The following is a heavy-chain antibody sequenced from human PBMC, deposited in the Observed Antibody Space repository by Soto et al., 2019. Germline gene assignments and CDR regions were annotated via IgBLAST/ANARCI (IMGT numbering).Heavy chain of an antibody. J-gene: IGHJ2*01. Sequence: QVQVVQSGAEVKKPGASVKDACKASGYSFDTFGMSWVRQAPGQGLEWMGWISIEKGDTNSAQKFQDRVTMTTDTFTSTPYRALRSLTSDDTAVYYCARCYCSIGSCFTCWHCDLWGRGTLVTVSS. V-gene: IGHV1-18*01. CDR1: GYSFDTFG. D-gene: IGHD2-15*01. CDR3: ARCYCSIGSCFTCWHCDL. CDR2: ISIEKGDT.